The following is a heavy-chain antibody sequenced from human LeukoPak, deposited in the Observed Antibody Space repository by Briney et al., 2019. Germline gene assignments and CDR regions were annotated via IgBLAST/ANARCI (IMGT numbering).Heavy chain of an antibody. Sequence: PSETLSLTCTVSGGSTSSYYWSWIRQPPGKGLEWIGYIYYSGSTNYNPSLKSRVTISVDTSKNQFSLKLSSVTAADTAVYYCARHPARGVIITSPHYYGMDVWGQGTTVTVSS. CDR1: GGSTSSYY. D-gene: IGHD3-10*01. CDR2: IYYSGST. V-gene: IGHV4-59*08. J-gene: IGHJ6*02. CDR3: ARHPARGVIITSPHYYGMDV.